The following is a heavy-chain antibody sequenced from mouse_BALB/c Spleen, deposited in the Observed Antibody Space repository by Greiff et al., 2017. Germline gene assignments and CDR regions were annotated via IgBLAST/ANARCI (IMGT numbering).Heavy chain of an antibody. CDR3: ARDPSYYRYFDV. CDR2: INSNGGST. Sequence: DVMLVESGGGLVQPGGSLKLSCAASGFTFSSYGMSWVRQTPDKRLELVATINSNGGSTYYPDSVKGRFTISRDNAKNTLYLQMSSLKSEDTAMYYCARDPSYYRYFDVWGAGTTVTVSS. V-gene: IGHV5-6-3*01. CDR1: GFTFSSYG. J-gene: IGHJ1*01. D-gene: IGHD2-12*01.